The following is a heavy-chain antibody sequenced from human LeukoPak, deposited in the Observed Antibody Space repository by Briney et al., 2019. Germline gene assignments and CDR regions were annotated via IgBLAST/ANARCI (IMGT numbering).Heavy chain of an antibody. Sequence: TETLSLTCTVSGGSISNYYWSWVRQPPGKGLEWIGHFYYSGSPNYNPSLKSRVTISIDTSKNLLSLKVSSVTAADTAVYYCATDVDIVTGALHIWGQGTMVTVSS. CDR2: FYYSGSP. CDR3: ATDVDIVTGALHI. J-gene: IGHJ3*02. V-gene: IGHV4-59*01. CDR1: GGSISNYY. D-gene: IGHD3-16*02.